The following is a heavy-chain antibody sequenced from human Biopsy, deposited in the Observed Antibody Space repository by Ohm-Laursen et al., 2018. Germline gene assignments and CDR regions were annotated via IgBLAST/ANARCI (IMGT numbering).Heavy chain of an antibody. J-gene: IGHJ4*02. D-gene: IGHD3-9*01. CDR3: AIDGNDFLTDYLKVDQ. V-gene: IGHV3-23*01. CDR2: IRVSGVST. Sequence: SLRLSCAASGFTFSDNAMSWVRQAPGKGLEWVSAIRVSGVSTYYTDSVKGRFTISRDNSKNTLHLQMNSLRAEDTAVYYCAIDGNDFLTDYLKVDQWGQGTLVTVSS. CDR1: GFTFSDNA.